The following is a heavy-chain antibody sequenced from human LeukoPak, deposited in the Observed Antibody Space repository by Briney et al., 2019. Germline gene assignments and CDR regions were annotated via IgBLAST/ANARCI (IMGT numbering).Heavy chain of an antibody. J-gene: IGHJ3*02. CDR1: GYTFTSYY. Sequence: ASVKVSCKASGYTFTSYYMHWVRQAPGQGLEWMGIINPSGGSTSYAQKFQGRVTMTTDTSTSTAYMELRSLRSDDTAVYYCARAFANRAFDIWGQGTMVTVSS. D-gene: IGHD4/OR15-4a*01. CDR2: INPSGGST. V-gene: IGHV1-46*01. CDR3: ARAFANRAFDI.